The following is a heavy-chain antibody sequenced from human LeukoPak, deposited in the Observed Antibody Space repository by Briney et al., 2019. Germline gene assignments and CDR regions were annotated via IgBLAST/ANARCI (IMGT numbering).Heavy chain of an antibody. J-gene: IGHJ6*02. CDR1: GGPISSGGYS. CDR3: ARGRWGNYYYYGMDV. Sequence: PSQTLSLTCAVSGGPISSGGYSWSWIRQPPGKGLEGIGYIYHSGSTYYNPSLKSRVTISVDKSKNQFSLKLSSVTAADTAVYYCARGRWGNYYYYGMDVWGQGTTVTVSS. D-gene: IGHD4-23*01. CDR2: IYHSGST. V-gene: IGHV4-30-2*01.